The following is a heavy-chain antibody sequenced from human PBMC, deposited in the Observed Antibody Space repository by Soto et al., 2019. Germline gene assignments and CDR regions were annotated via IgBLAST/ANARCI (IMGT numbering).Heavy chain of an antibody. CDR3: ANTPGIAALGLPEFTYYGMDV. CDR1: GYAFTNYW. J-gene: IGHJ6*02. Sequence: GESLKISCNVSGYAFTNYWIGWVRQMPGKGLEWMGIIYPGDSDIRYSPSFQGQVTISADKSITTAYLQWSSLKASDTAMYYCANTPGIAALGLPEFTYYGMDVWGQGTTVTVSS. D-gene: IGHD6-13*01. CDR2: IYPGDSDI. V-gene: IGHV5-51*01.